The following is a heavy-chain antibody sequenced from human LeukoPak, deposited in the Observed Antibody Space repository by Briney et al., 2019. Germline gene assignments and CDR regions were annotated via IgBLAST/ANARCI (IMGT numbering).Heavy chain of an antibody. CDR2: NYYSGSA. CDR1: GASISSYS. Sequence: SETLSLTCTVSGASISSYSWSWIREPPGKGLEWIAYNYYSGSATYNPSLKSRVTISVDTSKNQVSLKVTSVTAADTAVYYCARHVELGVAGTGALDYWGQGILVTVSS. CDR3: ARHVELGVAGTGALDY. J-gene: IGHJ4*02. V-gene: IGHV4-59*08. D-gene: IGHD6-19*01.